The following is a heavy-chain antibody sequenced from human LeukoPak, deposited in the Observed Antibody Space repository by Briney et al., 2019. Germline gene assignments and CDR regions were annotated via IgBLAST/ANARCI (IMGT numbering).Heavy chain of an antibody. CDR2: ISAYNGNT. J-gene: IGHJ6*03. Sequence: ASVKVSCKASGYTFTSYGISWVRQAPGQGLEWMGWISAYNGNTNYAQKLQGRVTMTTDTSTSTDYMELRSLRYDDTAVYYCARGRGIAARRNYYYYIHVWPKGTTVTVSS. CDR1: GYTFTSYG. V-gene: IGHV1-18*01. D-gene: IGHD6-6*01. CDR3: ARGRGIAARRNYYYYIHV.